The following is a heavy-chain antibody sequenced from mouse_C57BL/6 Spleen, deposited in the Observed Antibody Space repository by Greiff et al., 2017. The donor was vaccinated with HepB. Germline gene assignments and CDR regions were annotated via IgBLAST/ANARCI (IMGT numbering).Heavy chain of an antibody. V-gene: IGHV5-9-1*02. CDR2: ISSGGDYI. Sequence: EVKLMESGEGLVKPGGSLKLSCAASGFTFSSYAMSWVRQTPEKRLEWVAYISSGGDYIYYADTVKGRFTISRDNARNTLYLQMSSLKSEDTAMYYCTRVATVTKHYAMDYWGQGTSVTVSS. CDR3: TRVATVTKHYAMDY. CDR1: GFTFSSYA. D-gene: IGHD1-1*01. J-gene: IGHJ4*01.